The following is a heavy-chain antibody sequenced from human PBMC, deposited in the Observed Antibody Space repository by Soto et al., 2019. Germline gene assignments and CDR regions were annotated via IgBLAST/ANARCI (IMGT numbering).Heavy chain of an antibody. CDR2: IYYSGST. CDR1: GGSISSSNNY. CDR3: ARRSGYNVYYNYYGMDV. J-gene: IGHJ6*02. D-gene: IGHD3-22*01. Sequence: QLQLQESGPGLVKPSETLSLTCTVSGGSISSSNNYWGWIRQPPGKGLEWIGTIYYSGSTYYNPSLKSRVTISVDTSKNQFSLKLNSVTAADTAVYYCARRSGYNVYYNYYGMDVWGQGTTVTVSS. V-gene: IGHV4-39*01.